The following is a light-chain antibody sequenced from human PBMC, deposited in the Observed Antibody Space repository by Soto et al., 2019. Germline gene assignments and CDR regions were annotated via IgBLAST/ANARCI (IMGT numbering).Light chain of an antibody. CDR2: AAY. Sequence: DIQLTESPSFLSASVGDRVTITCRASQGISSYLNWYQQKPGKAPKLMIYAAYSLQSGVPSRFSGSGSGTDFTLTISSLQPEDFATYYCQQSYSTLSITCGQGTRLEIK. CDR1: QGISSY. CDR3: QQSYSTLSIT. J-gene: IGKJ5*01. V-gene: IGKV1-39*01.